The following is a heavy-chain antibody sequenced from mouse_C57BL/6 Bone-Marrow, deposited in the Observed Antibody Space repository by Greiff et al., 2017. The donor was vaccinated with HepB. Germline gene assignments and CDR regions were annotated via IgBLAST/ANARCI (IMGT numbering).Heavy chain of an antibody. CDR2: INPGSGGT. J-gene: IGHJ2*01. Sequence: VKLMESGAELVRPGTSVKVSCKASGYAFTNYLIEWVKQRPGQGLEWIGVINPGSGGTNYNEKFKGKATLTADKSSSTAYMQLSSLTSEDSAVYFCARSAGGGSSLYYFDYWGQGTTLTVSS. CDR1: GYAFTNYL. CDR3: ARSAGGGSSLYYFDY. D-gene: IGHD1-1*01. V-gene: IGHV1-54*01.